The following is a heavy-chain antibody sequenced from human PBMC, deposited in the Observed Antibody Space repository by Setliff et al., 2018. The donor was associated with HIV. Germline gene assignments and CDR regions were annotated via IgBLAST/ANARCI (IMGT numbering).Heavy chain of an antibody. Sequence: GGSLRLSCTASGFTFGDYAMSWVRQAPGKGLEWVGFIRSKAYGGTTEYAASVKDRVTVSRDDSKSIAYLQMSSLRVEDTAVYYCVKAVIVVIPAAIFDYWGQGTLVTVSS. J-gene: IGHJ4*02. V-gene: IGHV3-49*04. D-gene: IGHD2-2*01. CDR3: VKAVIVVIPAAIFDY. CDR2: IRSKAYGGTT. CDR1: GFTFGDYA.